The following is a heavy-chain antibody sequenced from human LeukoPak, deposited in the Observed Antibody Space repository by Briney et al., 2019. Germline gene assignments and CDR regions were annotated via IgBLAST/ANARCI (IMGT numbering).Heavy chain of an antibody. CDR3: AKEGCGGSSGGSSYTSDFDY. D-gene: IGHD2-15*01. CDR2: ISGSGGST. CDR1: GFTFSSYA. J-gene: IGHJ4*02. V-gene: IGHV3-23*01. Sequence: GGSLRLSCAASGFTFSSYAMSWVRQAPGKGLEWVSAISGSGGSTYYADSVKGRFTISRDNSKNTLYLQMNSLRAEDTAVYYCAKEGCGGSSGGSSYTSDFDYWGQGTLVTVSS.